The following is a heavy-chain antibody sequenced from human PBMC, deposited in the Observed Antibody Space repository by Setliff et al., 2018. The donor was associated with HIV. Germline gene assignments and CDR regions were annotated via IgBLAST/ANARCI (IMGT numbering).Heavy chain of an antibody. CDR3: ARGPRYGSGNYYYYYYYMDV. CDR1: GGSISSGSYY. Sequence: KPSETLSLTCTVSGGSISSGSYYWSWIRQPPGKGLEWIGEINHSGSTNYNPSLKSRVTISVDTSKNQFSLKLSSVTAADTAVYYCARGPRYGSGNYYYYYYYMDVWGKGTTVTAP. V-gene: IGHV4-39*07. D-gene: IGHD3-10*01. J-gene: IGHJ6*03. CDR2: INHSGST.